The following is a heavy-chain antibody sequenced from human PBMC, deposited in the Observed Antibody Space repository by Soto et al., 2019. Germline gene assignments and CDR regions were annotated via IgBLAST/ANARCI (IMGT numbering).Heavy chain of an antibody. J-gene: IGHJ5*02. CDR3: ARQEAFRITGTNWFDP. V-gene: IGHV4-34*01. D-gene: IGHD1-7*01. CDR1: GGSFSGYY. Sequence: SETLSLTCAVYGGSFSGYYWSWIRQPPGKGLEWIGEINHSGSTNYNPSLKSRVTISVDTSKNQFSLKLSSVTAADTAVYYCARQEAFRITGTNWFDPWGQGTLVTVSS. CDR2: INHSGST.